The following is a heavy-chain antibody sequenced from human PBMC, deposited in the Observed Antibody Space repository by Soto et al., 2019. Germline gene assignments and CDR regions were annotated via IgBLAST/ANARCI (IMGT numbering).Heavy chain of an antibody. Sequence: ASVKVSCKASGYTFTSYYMRWVRQTPGQGLEWMGIINPSGGSTSYAQKFQGRVTMTRDTSTSTAYMELSSLRSEDTAVYYCAADRGYSGYDYFFYYYYGMDVWGQGTTVTVSS. D-gene: IGHD5-12*01. V-gene: IGHV1-46*01. CDR1: GYTFTSYY. CDR2: INPSGGST. CDR3: AADRGYSGYDYFFYYYYGMDV. J-gene: IGHJ6*02.